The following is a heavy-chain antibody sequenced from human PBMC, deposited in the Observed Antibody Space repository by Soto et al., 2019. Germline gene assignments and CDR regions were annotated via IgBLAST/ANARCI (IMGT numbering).Heavy chain of an antibody. D-gene: IGHD3-3*01. Sequence: ASVKVSCKASGYTVTGYYMHWVRQAPGQGLEWMGWINPNSGGTNYAQKFQGRVTMTRDTSISTAYMELSRLRSDDTAVYYCARVFHRLGGMDVWGQGTTVTVSS. CDR1: GYTVTGYY. J-gene: IGHJ6*02. CDR2: INPNSGGT. CDR3: ARVFHRLGGMDV. V-gene: IGHV1-2*02.